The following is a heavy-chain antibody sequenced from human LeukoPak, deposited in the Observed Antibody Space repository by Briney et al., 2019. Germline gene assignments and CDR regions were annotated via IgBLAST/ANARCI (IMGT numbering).Heavy chain of an antibody. D-gene: IGHD2-2*01. J-gene: IGHJ6*02. CDR3: AKDLASQPIYNYYGMDV. Sequence: AGGSLRLSCAASGFTFSNYGIHWVRQAPGKGLEWVAVISYDGSNKYYADSVKGRFTISRDNSKNTLYLQMNSLRAEDTAVYYCAKDLASQPIYNYYGMDVWGQGTTVTVSS. CDR1: GFTFSNYG. CDR2: ISYDGSNK. V-gene: IGHV3-30*18.